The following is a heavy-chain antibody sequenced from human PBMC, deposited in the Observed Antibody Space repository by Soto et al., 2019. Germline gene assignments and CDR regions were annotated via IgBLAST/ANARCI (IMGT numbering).Heavy chain of an antibody. D-gene: IGHD3-22*01. V-gene: IGHV3-15*07. CDR2: IKSKTDGGTT. CDR1: GFTFSNAW. J-gene: IGHJ4*02. Sequence: PGGSLRLSFAASGFTFSNAWMNWVRQAPGKGLEWVGRIKSKTDGGTTDYAAPVKGRFTISRDDSKNTLYLQMNSLKTEDTAVYYCTTGSLGRSRDYDSSGYSHYWGQGTLVTVYS. CDR3: TTGSLGRSRDYDSSGYSHY.